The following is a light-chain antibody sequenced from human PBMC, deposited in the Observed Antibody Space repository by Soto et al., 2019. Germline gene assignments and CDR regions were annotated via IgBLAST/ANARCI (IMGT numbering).Light chain of an antibody. CDR2: EVS. J-gene: IGLJ1*01. CDR3: CSYAGTSTYV. CDR1: SSDVGSYNL. Sequence: LTESGTETGSLGQSITILRTGTSSDVGSYNLVSRYQQHPGKAPKLMIYEVSKRPSGVSNRFSGSKSGNTASLTISGLQAQDEADYYCCSYAGTSTYVFGTGPKVTVL. V-gene: IGLV2-23*02.